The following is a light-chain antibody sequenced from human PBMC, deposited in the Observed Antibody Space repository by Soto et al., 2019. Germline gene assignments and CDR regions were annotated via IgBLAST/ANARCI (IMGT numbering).Light chain of an antibody. CDR2: DVN. V-gene: IGLV2-14*03. CDR1: RSDIGAYNF. CDR3: TSWTTSTTMI. J-gene: IGLJ2*01. Sequence: QSALTQPASVSGSPGQSITISCTGTRSDIGAYNFVSWYQQHPGEVPKLILYDVNVRPSGVSNRFSGSKSGNTAPLTISGLQAEDEADYYCTSWTTSTTMIFGGGTKLTVL.